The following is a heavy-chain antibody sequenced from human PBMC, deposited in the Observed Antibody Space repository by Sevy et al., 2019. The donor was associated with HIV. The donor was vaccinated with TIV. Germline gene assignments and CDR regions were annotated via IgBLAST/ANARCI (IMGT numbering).Heavy chain of an antibody. CDR1: GFTVNDKY. CDR2: IFSSGST. V-gene: IGHV3-66*02. Sequence: GSLRLSCAISGFTVNDKYIIWVRQAPGKGLEWVSVIFSSGSTYYADSAKGRFTISRYNSKNTVDLQMNSVRAEDTAVYYRVSLFWSYRSGWSYFDYWGQGTLVTVSS. D-gene: IGHD6-19*01. J-gene: IGHJ4*02. CDR3: VSLFWSYRSGWSYFDY.